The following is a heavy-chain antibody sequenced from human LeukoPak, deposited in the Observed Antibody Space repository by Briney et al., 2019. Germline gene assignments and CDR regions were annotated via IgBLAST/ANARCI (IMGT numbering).Heavy chain of an antibody. CDR2: TYYRSKWYN. CDR3: ARSSNPHYFDY. CDR1: GDSVSNNSAI. V-gene: IGHV6-1*01. Sequence: SQTLSHTCAISGDSVSNNSAIWIWIRQSPSRGLQWLGRTYYRSKWYNDYAVSVKSRITLNVDTSKNQFSLQLNSVTPEDTAVYYCARSSNPHYFDYWGQGTQVTVSS. J-gene: IGHJ4*02.